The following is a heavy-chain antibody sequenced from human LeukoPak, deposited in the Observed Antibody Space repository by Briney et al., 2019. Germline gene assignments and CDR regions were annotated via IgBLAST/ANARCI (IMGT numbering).Heavy chain of an antibody. CDR2: ISYDGSNK. J-gene: IGHJ5*02. D-gene: IGHD3-10*01. Sequence: GRSLRLSCAASGFTFSSYGMHWVRQAPGKGLEWVAVISYDGSNKYYADSVKGRFTISRDNSKNTLYLQMNSLRAEDMAVYYCAKEYYINWFDPWGQGTLVTVSS. CDR3: AKEYYINWFDP. V-gene: IGHV3-30*18. CDR1: GFTFSSYG.